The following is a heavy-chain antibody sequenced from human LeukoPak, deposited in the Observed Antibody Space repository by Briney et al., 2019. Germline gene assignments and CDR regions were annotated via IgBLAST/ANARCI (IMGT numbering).Heavy chain of an antibody. CDR3: ARQLIAVALYFDD. Sequence: SETLSLTCAVYGGSFSGYYWSWIRQPPGKGLEWIGEINHSGSTNYNPSLKSRVTISVDTSKNQFSLKLSSVTAADTAVYYCARQLIAVALYFDDWGQGTLVTVSS. D-gene: IGHD6-19*01. V-gene: IGHV4-34*01. CDR2: INHSGST. J-gene: IGHJ4*02. CDR1: GGSFSGYY.